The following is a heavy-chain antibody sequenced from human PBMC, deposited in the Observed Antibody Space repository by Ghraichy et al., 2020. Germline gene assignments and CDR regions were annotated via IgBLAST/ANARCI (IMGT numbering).Heavy chain of an antibody. CDR2: ISSSSSYI. J-gene: IGHJ6*02. CDR3: ARDPSGDGMDV. CDR1: GFTFSSYS. Sequence: GGSLRLSCAASGFTFSSYSMNWVRQAPGKGLEWVSSISSSSSYIYYADSVKGRFTISRDNAKNSLYLQMNSLRAEDTAVYYCARDPSGDGMDVWGQGTTVTVSS. V-gene: IGHV3-21*01. D-gene: IGHD3-10*01.